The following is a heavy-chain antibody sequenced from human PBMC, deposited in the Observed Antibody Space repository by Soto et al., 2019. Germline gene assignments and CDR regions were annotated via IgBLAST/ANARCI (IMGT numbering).Heavy chain of an antibody. CDR3: ASIYSSSYYYYYYSMDV. CDR2: INPSGGST. V-gene: IGHV1-46*01. D-gene: IGHD6-13*01. J-gene: IGHJ6*02. Sequence: QVQLVRSGAEVKKPGASVKVSCKASGYTFTSYYMHWVRQAPGQGLEWMGIINPSGGSTSYAQKFQGRVTMTRDTSTSTVYMELSSLRSEDTAVYYCASIYSSSYYYYYYSMDVWGQGTTVTVSS. CDR1: GYTFTSYY.